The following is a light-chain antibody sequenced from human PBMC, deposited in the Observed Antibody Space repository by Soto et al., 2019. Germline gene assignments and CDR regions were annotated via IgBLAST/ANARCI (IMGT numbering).Light chain of an antibody. Sequence: DIQMTQSPSSLSSSLGDRVTITWRAGQYIGRYLNWYQQKPGKAPKLLIYAASSLHSGVPSRFSGSGSGTDFTLTISSLKNEDFATYSCQQTYRTTLTFGGGTKVDIK. CDR1: QYIGRY. CDR3: QQTYRTTLT. V-gene: IGKV1-39*01. CDR2: AAS. J-gene: IGKJ4*01.